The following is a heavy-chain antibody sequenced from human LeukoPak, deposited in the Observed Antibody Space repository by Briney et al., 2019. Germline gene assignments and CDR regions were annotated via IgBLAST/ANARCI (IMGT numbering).Heavy chain of an antibody. J-gene: IGHJ4*02. V-gene: IGHV3-74*01. Sequence: GGSLRLSCAASRFTFSSYWMHWVGQAPGKGLVWVSRIKSDGSTTTYADSVKGRFTISRDNAKNTLYLQMNSLRAEDTALYYCAKVVDTHLDYWGQGTLVTVSS. CDR3: AKVVDTHLDY. D-gene: IGHD5-18*01. CDR1: RFTFSSYW. CDR2: IKSDGSTT.